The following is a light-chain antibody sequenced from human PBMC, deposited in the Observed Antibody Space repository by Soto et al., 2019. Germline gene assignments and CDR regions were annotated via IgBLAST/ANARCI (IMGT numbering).Light chain of an antibody. CDR3: QVWDSDTVV. CDR1: NIGSKN. J-gene: IGLJ2*01. V-gene: IGLV3-9*01. CDR2: RDD. Sequence: SYELTQPLSVSVALGQTARITCGENNIGSKNVHWYQQKPGQAPVLVIYRDDYRPSGIPARFSGSNSGTTATLTISRAQAGDEADYYCQVWDSDTVVFGGGTKITVL.